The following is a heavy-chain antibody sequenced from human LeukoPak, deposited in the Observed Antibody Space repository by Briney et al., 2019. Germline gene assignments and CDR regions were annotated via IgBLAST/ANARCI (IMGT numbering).Heavy chain of an antibody. CDR2: INHSGST. Sequence: SETLSLTCAVYGGSFSGYYWSWIRQPPGKGLEWIGEINHSGSTNYNPSLKSRVTISVDTSKNQFSLKLSSVTAADTAVYYCARGLQQWLVRRPHFDYWGQGTLVTVSS. V-gene: IGHV4-34*01. D-gene: IGHD6-19*01. CDR3: ARGLQQWLVRRPHFDY. J-gene: IGHJ4*02. CDR1: GGSFSGYY.